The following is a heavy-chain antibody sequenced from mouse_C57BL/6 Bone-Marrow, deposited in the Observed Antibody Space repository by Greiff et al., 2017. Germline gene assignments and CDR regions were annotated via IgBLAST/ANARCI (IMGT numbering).Heavy chain of an antibody. CDR1: EYEFPSHD. CDR2: INSDGGST. D-gene: IGHD2-4*01. CDR3: APPMITTGVYFDY. J-gene: IGHJ2*01. Sequence: EVKLVESGGGLVQPGESLKLSCESNEYEFPSHDMSWVRKTPEKRLELVAAINSDGGSTYYPDTMERRFIISRDNTKKTLYLQMSSLRSEDTALYYCAPPMITTGVYFDYWGQGTTLTVSS. V-gene: IGHV5-2*03.